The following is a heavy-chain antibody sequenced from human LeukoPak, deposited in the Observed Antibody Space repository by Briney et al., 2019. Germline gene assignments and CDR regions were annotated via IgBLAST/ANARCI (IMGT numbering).Heavy chain of an antibody. CDR2: INHSGST. Sequence: SETLSLTCAVYGGSFSGYYWSWIRQPPGKGVEWIGEINHSGSTNYNPSLKSRVTISVDTSKNQFSLKLSSVTAADTAVYYCARGDLNYYDSSGHFDYWGQGTLVTVSS. CDR3: ARGDLNYYDSSGHFDY. CDR1: GGSFSGYY. D-gene: IGHD3-22*01. J-gene: IGHJ4*02. V-gene: IGHV4-34*01.